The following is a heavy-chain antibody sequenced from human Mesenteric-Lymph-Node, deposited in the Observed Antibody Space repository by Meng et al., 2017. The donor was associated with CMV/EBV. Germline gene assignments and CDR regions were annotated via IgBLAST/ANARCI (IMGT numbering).Heavy chain of an antibody. CDR2: MNPDSGNT. D-gene: IGHD6-13*01. CDR3: SRGRQPSRYYGSDV. Sequence: ASVKVSCKASGYTFVSDDIIWVRQATGQGLEYMGWMNPDSGNTGFAQDFQGRVTMTRDSSISTAYMELSGLTSDDTAIYYCSRGRQPSRYYGSDVWGQGTTVTVSS. V-gene: IGHV1-8*01. CDR1: GYTFVSDD. J-gene: IGHJ6*02.